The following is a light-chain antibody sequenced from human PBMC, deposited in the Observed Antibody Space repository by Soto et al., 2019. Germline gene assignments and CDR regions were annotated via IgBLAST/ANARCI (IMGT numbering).Light chain of an antibody. CDR2: DVN. CDR3: SSYTSSYTLV. V-gene: IGLV2-14*01. J-gene: IGLJ1*01. CDR1: INDVGAYNY. Sequence: QSVLTQPASVSASPGQSITISCTGTINDVGAYNYVSWYQQRPGSAPQLILFDVNNRPSGTSNRFSGSKSGHTAYLTISALPSDDEAIYHCSSYTSSYTLVFGSGTKVTVL.